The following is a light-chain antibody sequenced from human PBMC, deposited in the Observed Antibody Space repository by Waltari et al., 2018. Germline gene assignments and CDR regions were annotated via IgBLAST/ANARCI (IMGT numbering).Light chain of an antibody. CDR2: GNT. Sequence: QSVLTQPPSVSGAPGPRVTISCTGSSSNIGAGYAVHWYQQLPGTAPKLLIYGNTNRPSGVPDRFSGSKSGTSASLAITGLQAEDEADYYCQCYDSSLSGSVFGGGTKLTVL. CDR3: QCYDSSLSGSV. V-gene: IGLV1-40*01. CDR1: SSNIGAGYA. J-gene: IGLJ3*02.